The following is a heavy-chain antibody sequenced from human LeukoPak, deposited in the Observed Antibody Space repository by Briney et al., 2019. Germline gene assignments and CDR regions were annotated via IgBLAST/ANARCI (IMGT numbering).Heavy chain of an antibody. CDR1: GFTFSSYA. D-gene: IGHD2-15*01. V-gene: IGHV3-30-3*01. CDR2: ISYDGSNK. J-gene: IGHJ1*01. CDR3: AKEAGYCSGGSCYFQH. Sequence: PGGSLRLSCAASGFTFSSYAMHWVRQAPGKGLEWVAVISYDGSNKYYADSVKGRFTISRDNSKNTLYLQMNSLRAEDTAVYYCAKEAGYCSGGSCYFQHWGQGTLVTVSS.